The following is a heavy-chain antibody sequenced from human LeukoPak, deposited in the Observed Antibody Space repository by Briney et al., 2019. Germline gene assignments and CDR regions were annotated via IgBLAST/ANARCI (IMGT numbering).Heavy chain of an antibody. CDR1: GGSFSGYY. Sequence: PSETLSLTCAVYGGSFSGYYWSWIRQPPGKGLEWIGEINHSGSTNYNPSLKSRVTISVDTSKNQFSLKLSSVTAADTAVYYCARQKKIVLVVYAIGYYFDYWGQGPLVTVSS. CDR2: INHSGST. J-gene: IGHJ4*02. CDR3: ARQKKIVLVVYAIGYYFDY. V-gene: IGHV4-34*01. D-gene: IGHD2-8*02.